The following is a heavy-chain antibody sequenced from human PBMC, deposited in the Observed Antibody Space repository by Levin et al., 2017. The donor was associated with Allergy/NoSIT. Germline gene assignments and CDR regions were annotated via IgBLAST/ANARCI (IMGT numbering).Heavy chain of an antibody. CDR2: IHHSGST. CDR1: GGSISNSNYY. J-gene: IGHJ4*02. CDR3: ASKPFNTGWCYYFDF. D-gene: IGHD6-19*01. Sequence: PGGSLRLSCTVSGGSISNSNYYWGWIRQPPGKGLEWIGTIHHSGSTYSNPSLKSRVTLSVDTSKNQFSLKLSSVTAADTAVYYCASKPFNTGWCYYFDFWGQGTLVTVSS. V-gene: IGHV4-39*01.